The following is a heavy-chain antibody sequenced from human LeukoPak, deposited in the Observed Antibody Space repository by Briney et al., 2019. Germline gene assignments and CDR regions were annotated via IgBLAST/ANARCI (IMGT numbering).Heavy chain of an antibody. CDR3: ARSDGYDLPDY. J-gene: IGHJ4*02. CDR2: IDPSDSYT. CDR1: GYSFTSYW. D-gene: IGHD5-12*01. V-gene: IGHV5-10-1*01. Sequence: GESLKISCKGSGYSFTSYWISWARQMPGKGLEWMGRIDPSDSYTNYSPSFQGHVTISADKSISTAYLQWSSLKALDTAMYYCARSDGYDLPDYWGQGTLVTVSS.